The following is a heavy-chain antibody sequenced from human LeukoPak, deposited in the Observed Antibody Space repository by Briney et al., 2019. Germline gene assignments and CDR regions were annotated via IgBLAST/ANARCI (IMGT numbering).Heavy chain of an antibody. CDR1: GFTFDDYD. Sequence: GVSLRLFCAACGFTFDDYDVRCAPQSRGRGGVGVSGFNWNGGNPGYADSVKGRFTISRDNVKNSLYLQMNSLRAEDTALYYCARAPGVRYYYYMDVWGKGTTVTVSS. V-gene: IGHV3-20*04. CDR2: FNWNGGNP. CDR3: ARAPGVRYYYYMDV. J-gene: IGHJ6*03. D-gene: IGHD2-8*01.